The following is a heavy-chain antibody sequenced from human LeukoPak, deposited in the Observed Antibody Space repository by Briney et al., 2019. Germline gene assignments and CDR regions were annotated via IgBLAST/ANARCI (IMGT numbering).Heavy chain of an antibody. CDR3: ARSGTTYYYDSGSRI. Sequence: PGGSLRLSCAASGFTFSSYSMSWVRQAPGKGLEWVSSISSSSSYIYYADSVKGRFTISRDNAKNSLYLQMNSLRAEDTAVYYCARSGTTYYYDSGSRIWGQGTMVTVSS. V-gene: IGHV3-21*01. CDR2: ISSSSSYI. J-gene: IGHJ3*02. CDR1: GFTFSSYS. D-gene: IGHD3-22*01.